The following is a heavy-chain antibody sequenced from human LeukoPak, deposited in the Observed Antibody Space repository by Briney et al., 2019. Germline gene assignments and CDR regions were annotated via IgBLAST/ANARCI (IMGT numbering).Heavy chain of an antibody. CDR1: GLTVSNNY. Sequence: GGSLRLSCAVSGLTVSNNYMSWVRQRPGKGLEWVSGTRGGGGTYYADSVEGRFTISRDNSKNTVYLQMHRLRVEDTAIYYCARALGSGRSASHWGQGTQVTVSS. CDR3: ARALGSGRSASH. V-gene: IGHV3-53*01. D-gene: IGHD6-19*01. J-gene: IGHJ4*02. CDR2: TRGGGGT.